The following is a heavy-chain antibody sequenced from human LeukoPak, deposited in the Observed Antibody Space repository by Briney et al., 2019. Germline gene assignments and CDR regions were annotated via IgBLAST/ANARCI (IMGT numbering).Heavy chain of an antibody. J-gene: IGHJ4*02. V-gene: IGHV3-23*01. Sequence: GGSLRLSCAASGFTFSSYEMNWVRQAPGKGLEWVSAISGSGATTYYADSVKGRFTISRDNSKNTLYLQMNSLRAEDTAVYYCAKRGEMATISSLYFDYWGQGTLVTVSS. CDR1: GFTFSSYE. D-gene: IGHD5-24*01. CDR2: ISGSGATT. CDR3: AKRGEMATISSLYFDY.